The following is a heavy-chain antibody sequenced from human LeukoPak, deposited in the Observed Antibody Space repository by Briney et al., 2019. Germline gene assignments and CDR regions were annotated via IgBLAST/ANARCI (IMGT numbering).Heavy chain of an antibody. J-gene: IGHJ4*02. D-gene: IGHD6-19*01. Sequence: GGSLRLSCAASGFTFSDYYMSWIRQAPGKGLEWVSYISSSSSYTNYADSVKGRFTISRDNAKNSLYLQMNSLRAEDTAVYYCARTLAGITYYFDFWGQGTLVTVSS. CDR3: ARTLAGITYYFDF. V-gene: IGHV3-11*03. CDR1: GFTFSDYY. CDR2: ISSSSSYT.